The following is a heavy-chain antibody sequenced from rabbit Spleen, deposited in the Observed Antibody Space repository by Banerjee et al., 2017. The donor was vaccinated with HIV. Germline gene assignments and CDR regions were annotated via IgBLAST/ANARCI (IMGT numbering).Heavy chain of an antibody. CDR3: ARDTDDEYGDWADLYL. V-gene: IGHV1S45*01. D-gene: IGHD2-1*01. J-gene: IGHJ4*01. Sequence: QEQLVESGGGLVQPEGSLTLTCTASGFSFSSTYWICWVRQAPGKGLEWIGCIGTGSGATGFASWAKGRFPISKTSSTTVTLQMTSLTAADTATYFCARDTDDEYGDWADLYLWGPGTLVTVS. CDR2: IGTGSGAT. CDR1: GFSFSSTYW.